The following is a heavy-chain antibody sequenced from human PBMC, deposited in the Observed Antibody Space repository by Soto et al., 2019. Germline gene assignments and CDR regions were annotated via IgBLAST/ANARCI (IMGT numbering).Heavy chain of an antibody. CDR1: GYNFTSYW. V-gene: IGHV5-10-1*01. CDR3: ARRGYDFWSGLDV. D-gene: IGHD3-3*01. Sequence: GESLKISCKGSGYNFTSYWIIWVRQMPGKDLEWMGNIDPTDSFTNYSPSFQGHVTISTDKSMSTAYLQWGTLKASDTAMYYCARRGYDFWSGLDVWGQGTTVTVSS. CDR2: IDPTDSFT. J-gene: IGHJ6*02.